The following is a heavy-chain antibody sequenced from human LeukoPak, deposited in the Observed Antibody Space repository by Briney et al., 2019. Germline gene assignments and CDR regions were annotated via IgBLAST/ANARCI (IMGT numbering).Heavy chain of an antibody. CDR3: ASSPTFRKDYCGGDCYPFDY. D-gene: IGHD2-21*01. Sequence: KTSETLSPTCTVSGYSISNGYFWGWIRQPPGKGLEWIGYIYYSGSTNYNPSLKSRVTISVDTSKNQFSLKLSSVTAADTAVYYCASSPTFRKDYCGGDCYPFDYWGQGTLVTVSS. CDR2: IYYSGST. V-gene: IGHV4-38-2*02. CDR1: GYSISNGYF. J-gene: IGHJ4*02.